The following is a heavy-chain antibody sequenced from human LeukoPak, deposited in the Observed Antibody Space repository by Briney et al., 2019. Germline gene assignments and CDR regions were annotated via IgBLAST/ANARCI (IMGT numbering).Heavy chain of an antibody. CDR3: ARASFPRMDV. J-gene: IGHJ6*02. D-gene: IGHD3-16*02. V-gene: IGHV3-23*01. CDR1: GFTFSSYT. CDR2: ISHTSEYT. Sequence: GGSLRLSCAASGFTFSSYTMSWVRRAPGKGLEWVSAISHTSEYTYHADSVKGRFTISRDNSKNTLYLQMNSLRAEDTAMYYCARASFPRMDVWGQGTTVTVSS.